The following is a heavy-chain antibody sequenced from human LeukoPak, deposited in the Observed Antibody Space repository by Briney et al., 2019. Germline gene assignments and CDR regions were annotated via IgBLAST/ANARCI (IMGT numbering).Heavy chain of an antibody. CDR2: VIPTLGIA. J-gene: IGHJ4*02. CDR3: ARESGGGHSYGYYY. V-gene: IGHV1-69*04. CDR1: GGTFSSYA. D-gene: IGHD5-18*01. Sequence: ASVKVSCKASGGTFSSYAISWVRQAPGQGLEWVGRVIPTLGIANYAQRFQGRVTITADKSTGTAYMELSSLRSEDTAVYYCARESGGGHSYGYYYWGQGTLVSVSS.